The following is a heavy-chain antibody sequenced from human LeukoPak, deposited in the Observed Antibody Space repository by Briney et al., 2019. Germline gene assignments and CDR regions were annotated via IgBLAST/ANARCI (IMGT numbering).Heavy chain of an antibody. D-gene: IGHD1-14*01. V-gene: IGHV3-7*03. CDR3: ARAPRLSEPGYFDL. J-gene: IGHJ2*01. CDR1: GFTFSSYW. CDR2: IKQDGSEK. Sequence: GGSLRLSCAASGFTFSSYWMSWVRQAPGKGLEWVANIKQDGSEKYYVDSVKGRFTISRDNAKNSLYLQMSSLRSEDTAVYYCARAPRLSEPGYFDLWGRGTLVTVSS.